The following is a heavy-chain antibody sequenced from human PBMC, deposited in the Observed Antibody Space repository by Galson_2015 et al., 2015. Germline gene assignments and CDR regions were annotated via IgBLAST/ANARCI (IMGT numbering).Heavy chain of an antibody. D-gene: IGHD4-17*01. Sequence: SLRLPCAASGFTFSSYGMHWVRQAPGKGLEWVAVIWYDGSNKYYADSVKGRFTISRDNSKNTLYLQMNSLRAEDTAVYYCARDKTPYGDYYFDYWGQGTLVTVSS. CDR1: GFTFSSYG. V-gene: IGHV3-33*01. CDR3: ARDKTPYGDYYFDY. CDR2: IWYDGSNK. J-gene: IGHJ4*02.